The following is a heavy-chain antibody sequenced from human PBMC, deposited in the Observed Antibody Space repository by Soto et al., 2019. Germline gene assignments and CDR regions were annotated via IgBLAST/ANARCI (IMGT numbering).Heavy chain of an antibody. CDR1: GFTFTSYG. CDR2: ISYYGGLQ. CDR3: VSDRGYGHASVPYS. D-gene: IGHD5-18*01. J-gene: IGHJ4*02. Sequence: QAHLVESGGGVVQPGRSLRLSCAASGFTFTSYGMHWVRQAPGTRLEWVAVISYYGGLQHYADSVKGRFTISRDNSKNMVLLQMNRLRAEDTAVYYCVSDRGYGHASVPYSWGQGTLVSVSS. V-gene: IGHV3-30*03.